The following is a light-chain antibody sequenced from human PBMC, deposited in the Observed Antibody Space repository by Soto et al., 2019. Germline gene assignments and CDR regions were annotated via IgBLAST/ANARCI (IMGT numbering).Light chain of an antibody. V-gene: IGKV3-20*01. CDR1: QSVSINY. CDR3: QQYGSSPLT. J-gene: IGKJ4*01. CDR2: DVS. Sequence: EIILTQSPGTLSLSPGERATLSCRASQSVSINYLAWYQQKPGQAPRLLIYDVSNRATGIPDRFSGSGSGTDFTLTISRLEPEDFAVYNCQQYGSSPLTFGGGTKVDIK.